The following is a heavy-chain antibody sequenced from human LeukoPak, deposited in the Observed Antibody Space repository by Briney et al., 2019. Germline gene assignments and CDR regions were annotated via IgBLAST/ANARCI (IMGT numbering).Heavy chain of an antibody. J-gene: IGHJ2*01. V-gene: IGHV5-51*01. CDR3: ARQHSDYGDSCYWDFDL. Sequence: GESLKISCKGVGYSFTRYLIGWVRQMPGKGLEWMGIIYPGDSDTRYSPSFQGQVTISADKSISTAYLQWSSLKASDTAMYYCARQHSDYGDSCYWDFDLWGRGTLVTVSS. CDR1: GYSFTRYL. CDR2: IYPGDSDT. D-gene: IGHD4-17*01.